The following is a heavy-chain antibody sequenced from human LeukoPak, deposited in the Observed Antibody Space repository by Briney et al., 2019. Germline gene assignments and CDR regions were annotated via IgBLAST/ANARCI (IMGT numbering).Heavy chain of an antibody. V-gene: IGHV1-2*02. CDR1: GYTFTAYS. J-gene: IGHJ4*02. Sequence: GASMKVSCKASGYTFTAYSMHWVRQAPGQGLEWMGWINPNSGGTNYAQKFQGRVTMTRDTSITTAYMELSRLRSDDTAVYYCARGLRYGDYLAPLDYWGQGTLVTVSS. CDR2: INPNSGGT. CDR3: ARGLRYGDYLAPLDY. D-gene: IGHD4-17*01.